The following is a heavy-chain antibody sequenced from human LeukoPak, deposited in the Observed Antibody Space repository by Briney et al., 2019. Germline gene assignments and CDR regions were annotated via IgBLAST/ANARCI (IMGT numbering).Heavy chain of an antibody. CDR1: GFTFSNYY. V-gene: IGHV3-30*18. J-gene: IGHJ4*02. Sequence: PGGSLRLSCAAPGFTFSNYYMHWVRQTPGKGLEWVALISYDGGIKYYGDSVRGRFTPSRDNSQNTVFLEMNNLRPEDTAVYYCAKGGEQKTLRWAMDSWGQGTLVTVSS. D-gene: IGHD4-23*01. CDR3: AKGGEQKTLRWAMDS. CDR2: ISYDGGIK.